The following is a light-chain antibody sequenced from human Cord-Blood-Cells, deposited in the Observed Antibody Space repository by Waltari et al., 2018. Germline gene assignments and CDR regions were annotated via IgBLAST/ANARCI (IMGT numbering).Light chain of an antibody. CDR3: QQYYSTPFT. V-gene: IGKV4-1*01. Sequence: DIVMTQSPDPLAVSLGERATINSKSSQSVLYSSNNKNYLAWYQQKPGQPPKLLIYWASTRESGVPDRFSGSGSGTDFTLTISSLQAEDVAVYYCQQYYSTPFTFGPGTKVDIK. CDR1: QSVLYSSNNKNY. J-gene: IGKJ3*01. CDR2: WAS.